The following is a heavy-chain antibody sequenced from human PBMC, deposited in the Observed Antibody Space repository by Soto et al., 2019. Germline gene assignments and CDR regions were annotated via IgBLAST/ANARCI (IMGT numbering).Heavy chain of an antibody. CDR3: ARDCISTSCSPLYGMDV. V-gene: IGHV4-30-4*08. CDR1: SGAISSYY. Sequence: PSETLSLTCTVSSGAISSYYWNWIRQPPGKGLEWIGYIYYSGSTYYNPSLKSRVTISVDTSKNQFSLKLSSVTAADTAVYYCARDCISTSCSPLYGMDVWGQGTTVTVSS. D-gene: IGHD2-2*01. CDR2: IYYSGST. J-gene: IGHJ6*02.